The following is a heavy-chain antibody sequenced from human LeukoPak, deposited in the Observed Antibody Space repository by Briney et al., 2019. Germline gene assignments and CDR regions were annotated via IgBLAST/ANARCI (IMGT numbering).Heavy chain of an antibody. CDR2: IYISGST. CDR3: AREASGYDYGYYYYYGMDV. CDR1: GGSISSGSYY. Sequence: PSQTLSLTCTVSGGSISSGSYYWSWIRQPAGKGLEWIGRIYISGSTNYNPSLKSRVTISVDTSKNQFSLKLSSVTAADTAVYYCAREASGYDYGYYYYYGMDVWGQGTTVTVSS. J-gene: IGHJ6*02. D-gene: IGHD5-12*01. V-gene: IGHV4-61*02.